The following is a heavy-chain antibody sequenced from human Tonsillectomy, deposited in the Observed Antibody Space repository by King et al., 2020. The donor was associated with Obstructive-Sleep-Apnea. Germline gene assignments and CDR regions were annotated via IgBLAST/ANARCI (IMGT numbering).Heavy chain of an antibody. D-gene: IGHD3-3*01. CDR2: INHSGST. CDR1: GGSFSGYY. V-gene: IGHV4-34*01. J-gene: IGHJ4*02. Sequence: VQLQQWGAGLLKPSETLSLTCAVYGGSFSGYYWTWIRQPPGKGLEWIGEINHSGSTNYNPSLKSRVTISVHTSKNQFSLKLTSVTAADTAVYYCTRGLETTIFGVVVNLDSWGQGTLAT. CDR3: TRGLETTIFGVVVNLDS.